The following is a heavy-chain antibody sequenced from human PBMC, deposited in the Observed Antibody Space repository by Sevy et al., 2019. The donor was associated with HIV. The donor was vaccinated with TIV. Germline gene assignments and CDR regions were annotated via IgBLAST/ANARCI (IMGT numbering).Heavy chain of an antibody. D-gene: IGHD6-13*01. J-gene: IGHJ5*02. CDR1: GFTFSSYA. Sequence: GGSLRLSCAASGFTFSSYAMSWVRQAPGKGLEWVSAISGSGGSTYYADSVKGRFTISRDNSKNTLYLQMNSLRAEDTVVYYCAKDRRYSSPGDWFDPWGQGTLVTVSS. V-gene: IGHV3-23*01. CDR3: AKDRRYSSPGDWFDP. CDR2: ISGSGGST.